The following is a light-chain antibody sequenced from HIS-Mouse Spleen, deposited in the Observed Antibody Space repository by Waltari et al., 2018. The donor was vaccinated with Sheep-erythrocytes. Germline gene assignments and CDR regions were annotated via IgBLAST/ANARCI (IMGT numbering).Light chain of an antibody. J-gene: IGLJ3*02. Sequence: QSALTQPRSVSGSPGQSVTISCTGTSSDVVGYNYVACYQQHPGKAPKLMIYDGSKRPSGVPDRFSGSKSGNTASLTISGLQAEDEADYYCCSYAGSYTWVFGGGTKLTVL. CDR3: CSYAGSYTWV. V-gene: IGLV2-11*01. CDR2: DGS. CDR1: SSDVVGYNY.